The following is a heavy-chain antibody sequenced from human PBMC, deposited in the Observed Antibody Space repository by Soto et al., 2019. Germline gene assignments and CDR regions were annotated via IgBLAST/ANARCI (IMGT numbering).Heavy chain of an antibody. CDR2: INHSGST. CDR1: GGSFSGYY. D-gene: IGHD2-15*01. J-gene: IGHJ4*02. Sequence: QVQLQQWGAGLLKPSETLSLTCAVYGGSFSGYYWSWIRQPPGKGLEWIGEINHSGSTNYNPSLKSRVTXXVXTXXNQFSLKLSSVTAADTAVYYCARGLGAVVMGYFDYWGQGTLVTVSS. V-gene: IGHV4-34*01. CDR3: ARGLGAVVMGYFDY.